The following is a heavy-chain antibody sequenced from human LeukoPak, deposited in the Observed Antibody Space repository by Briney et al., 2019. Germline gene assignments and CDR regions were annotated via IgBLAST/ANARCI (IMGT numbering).Heavy chain of an antibody. Sequence: ASVKVSCKASGYTFTSYYMHWVRQAPGQGLEWMGIINPSGGSTSYAQKFQGRVTMTRDTSISTAYMELSRLRSDDTAVYYCARGVVPAAPPNWFDPWGQGTLVTVSS. J-gene: IGHJ5*02. V-gene: IGHV1-46*01. D-gene: IGHD2-2*01. CDR2: INPSGGST. CDR1: GYTFTSYY. CDR3: ARGVVPAAPPNWFDP.